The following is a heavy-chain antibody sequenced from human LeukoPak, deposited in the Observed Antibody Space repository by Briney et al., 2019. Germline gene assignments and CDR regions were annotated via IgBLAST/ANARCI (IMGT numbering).Heavy chain of an antibody. CDR1: GGTFSSYA. CDR3: ASVPILGATYYYYYYMDV. J-gene: IGHJ6*03. V-gene: IGHV1-69*13. D-gene: IGHD1-26*01. CDR2: IIPISGTA. Sequence: ASVKVSCKASGGTFSSYAISWVRQAPGQGLEWMGGIIPISGTANYAQKFQGRVTITADESTSTAYMELSSLRSEDTAVHYCASVPILGATYYYYYYMDVWGKGTTVTVSS.